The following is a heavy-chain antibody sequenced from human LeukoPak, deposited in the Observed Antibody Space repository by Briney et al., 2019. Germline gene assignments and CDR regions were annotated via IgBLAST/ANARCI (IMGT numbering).Heavy chain of an antibody. D-gene: IGHD6-13*01. CDR3: ARDSAAAGTFDY. CDR2: ISTSGSNI. V-gene: IGHV3-48*03. CDR1: GFTFNSYE. J-gene: IGHJ4*02. Sequence: GGSLRLSCAASGFTFNSYEMNWVRQAPGKGLEWVSYISTSGSNIYYADAVKGRFTISRDNAKNSLYLQMNSLRAEDTGVYYCARDSAAAGTFDYWGQGTLVTVSS.